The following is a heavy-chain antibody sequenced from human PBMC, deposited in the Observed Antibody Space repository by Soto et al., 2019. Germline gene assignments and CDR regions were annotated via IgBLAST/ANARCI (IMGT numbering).Heavy chain of an antibody. CDR1: GFTFSDYY. CDR3: ATTLRTSCDL. D-gene: IGHD2-2*01. V-gene: IGHV3-11*06. J-gene: IGHJ5*02. CDR2: ISSSSSYT. Sequence: GGSLRLSCAASGFTFSDYYMSWIRQAPGKGLEWVSYISSSSSYTNYADSVKGRFTISRDNAKNSLYLQMNSLRAEDTAVYYCATTLRTSCDLWGQGTLVTVSS.